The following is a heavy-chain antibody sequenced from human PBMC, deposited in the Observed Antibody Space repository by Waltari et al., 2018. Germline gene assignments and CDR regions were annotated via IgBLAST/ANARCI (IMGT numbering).Heavy chain of an antibody. V-gene: IGHV3-53*01. Sequence: EAQLVESGGGLIQPWGSLRLSCAASGLIVTSYTMTWVRQAPGKGLEWVSVIYSSGDAYYTDSVMGRFTISRDISRNVLYLQMNSLRVEDTAMYFCARRSGSYLDHWGQGTLVTVSS. CDR3: ARRSGSYLDH. CDR2: IYSSGDA. J-gene: IGHJ4*02. CDR1: GLIVTSYT. D-gene: IGHD1-26*01.